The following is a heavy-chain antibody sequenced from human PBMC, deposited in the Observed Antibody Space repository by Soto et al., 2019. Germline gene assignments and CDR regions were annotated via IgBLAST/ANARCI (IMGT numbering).Heavy chain of an antibody. CDR1: GGSINYSY. J-gene: IGHJ6*02. CDR3: ARVNYGDYYYGMDV. V-gene: IGHV4-59*01. D-gene: IGHD4-17*01. CDR2: ISYTGSA. Sequence: SETLSLTCTVSGGSINYSYWTWIRQPPGKGLEWIGYISYTGSANYNASLKSRLTISVDTSKNQFSLKLSSVTAADAALYYCARVNYGDYYYGMDVWGQGTTVTVSS.